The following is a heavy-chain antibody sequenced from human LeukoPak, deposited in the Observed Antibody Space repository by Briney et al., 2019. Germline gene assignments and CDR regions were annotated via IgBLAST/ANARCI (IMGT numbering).Heavy chain of an antibody. CDR2: ISAYNGNT. CDR3: ARGVYSGYDLKIRNWFDP. V-gene: IGHV1-18*01. D-gene: IGHD5-12*01. J-gene: IGHJ5*02. CDR1: GYTFTSYG. Sequence: ASVKVSCKASGYTFTSYGISWVRQAPGQGLEWMGWISAYNGNTSYAQKLQGRVTMTTDTSTSTAYMELRSLRSDDTAVYYCARGVYSGYDLKIRNWFDPWGQGTLVTVSS.